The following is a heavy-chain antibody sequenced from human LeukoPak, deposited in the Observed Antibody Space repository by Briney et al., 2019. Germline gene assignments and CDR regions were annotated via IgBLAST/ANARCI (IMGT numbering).Heavy chain of an antibody. V-gene: IGHV3-23*01. J-gene: IGHJ4*02. Sequence: GGSLRLSCAASGFTFSSYAMSWVRQAPGKGPEWVSAISGSGGSTYYADSVKGRFTISRDNSKNTLYLQMNSLRAEDTAVYYCAKDLWDSSGWYRDYWGQGTLVTVSS. D-gene: IGHD6-19*01. CDR2: ISGSGGST. CDR3: AKDLWDSSGWYRDY. CDR1: GFTFSSYA.